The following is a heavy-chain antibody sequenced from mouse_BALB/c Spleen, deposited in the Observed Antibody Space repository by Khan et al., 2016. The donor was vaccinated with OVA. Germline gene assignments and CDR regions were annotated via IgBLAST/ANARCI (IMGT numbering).Heavy chain of an antibody. J-gene: IGHJ2*01. CDR2: IWAGGST. CDR3: DRSKYLARY. V-gene: IGHV2-9*02. Sequence: VQLQESGPGLVAPSQSLSITCTVYGYSLTRYGVHWVRQPPGKGLEWLGLIWAGGSTNYNWALMSRLSISIDNSKSLVFLKMNSMQTDDTAVYYCDRSKYLARYWGQGTTLTVSS. D-gene: IGHD3-3*01. CDR1: GYSLTRYG.